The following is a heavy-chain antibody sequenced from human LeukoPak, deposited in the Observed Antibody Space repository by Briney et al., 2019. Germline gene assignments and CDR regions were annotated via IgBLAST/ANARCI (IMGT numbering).Heavy chain of an antibody. CDR1: GGTFSSYA. J-gene: IGHJ4*02. V-gene: IGHV1-69*01. CDR3: ASHSSGWYRFFDY. CDR2: IIPIFGTA. D-gene: IGHD6-19*01. Sequence: SSVKVSCKXSGGTFSSYAISWVQQAPGQGLEWMGGIIPIFGTANYAQKFQGRVTITADESTSTSYMELSSLRSEDTAVYYCASHSSGWYRFFDYWGQGTLVTVSS.